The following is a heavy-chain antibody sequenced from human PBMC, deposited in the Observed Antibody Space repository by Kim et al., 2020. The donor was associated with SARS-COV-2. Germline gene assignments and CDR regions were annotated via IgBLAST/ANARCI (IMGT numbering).Heavy chain of an antibody. CDR1: GYTFTNYA. CDR2: INTDPGNP. J-gene: IGHJ5*02. Sequence: ASVKVSCKASGYTFTNYAISWVRQAPGQGLEWMGWINTDPGNPTYAQAFPGRFVFSVAPSVSTPYLQISSLRAEDTALYYCARAIWGGYGSTTSWGQGTL. D-gene: IGHD3-16*02. CDR3: ARAIWGGYGSTTS. V-gene: IGHV7-4-1*02.